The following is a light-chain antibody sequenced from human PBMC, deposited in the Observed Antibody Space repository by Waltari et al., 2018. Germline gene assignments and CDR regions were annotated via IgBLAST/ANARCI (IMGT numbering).Light chain of an antibody. CDR3: QVWDSDGDYVV. CDR2: DDT. CDR1: DIGDKR. V-gene: IGLV3-21*02. Sequence: SYVLTQPPSVSVAPGQTARITCGGSDIGDKRVHWYQHKTGQAPLLGVYDDTDRPSGIPGRISGSNSGYTATLSITRVEAGDEADYYCQVWDSDGDYVVFGGGTKLIVL. J-gene: IGLJ2*01.